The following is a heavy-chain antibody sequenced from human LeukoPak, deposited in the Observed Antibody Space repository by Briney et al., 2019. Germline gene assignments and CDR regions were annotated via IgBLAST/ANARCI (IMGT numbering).Heavy chain of an antibody. J-gene: IGHJ4*02. Sequence: SEPLSLPCAVYGGSFRGYYWSWIRQPPGKGLEWIGEINHSGSTNYNPSLKSRVTISVDTSKNQFSLKLSSVPAADTAVYYCASLGTTGTTFDYWGQGTLVTVSS. D-gene: IGHD1-1*01. V-gene: IGHV4-34*01. CDR3: ASLGTTGTTFDY. CDR2: INHSGST. CDR1: GGSFRGYY.